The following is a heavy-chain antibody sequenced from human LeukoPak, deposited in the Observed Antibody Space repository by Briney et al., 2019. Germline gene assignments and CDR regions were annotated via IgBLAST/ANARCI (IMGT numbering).Heavy chain of an antibody. CDR2: IYYSGNT. J-gene: IGHJ4*02. Sequence: SETLSLTCTVSGYSISSSYYWGWIRQPPGRGLEWIGTIYYSGNTYYNPSLKSRVTMSVDTSKNQFSLKLSSVTAADTAVYYCARDVYGSGINSFDYWGQGTLVTVSS. V-gene: IGHV4-38-2*02. CDR1: GYSISSSYY. D-gene: IGHD3-10*01. CDR3: ARDVYGSGINSFDY.